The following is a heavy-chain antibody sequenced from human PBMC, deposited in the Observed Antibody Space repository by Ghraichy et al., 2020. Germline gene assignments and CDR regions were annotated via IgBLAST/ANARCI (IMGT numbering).Heavy chain of an antibody. V-gene: IGHV4-34*01. Sequence: SETLSLTCAVYGVSSTDHYWTWIRQSPGKGLEWIGEYNHIGGIKYNPSLSGRVSISLDTSNREASLKVSPVSAADTAVYYCVTSKWFGIFPDYWGQGTLVTVSS. J-gene: IGHJ4*02. CDR3: VTSKWFGIFPDY. CDR2: YNHIGGI. D-gene: IGHD3-10*01. CDR1: GVSSTDHY.